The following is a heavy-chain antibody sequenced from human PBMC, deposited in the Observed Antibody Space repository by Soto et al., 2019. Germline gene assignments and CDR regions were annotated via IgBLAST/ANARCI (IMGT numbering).Heavy chain of an antibody. CDR1: GFSFSNNG. V-gene: IGHV3-23*01. CDR3: AQNGQWLATPPVA. Sequence: PGGSLRLSCVASGFSFSNNGLAWVRQAPGRGLEWVSGISGSGYTSKEADSVKGRFTISRDNSKSTLYLQMNSLRAEDTAIYYCAQNGQWLATPPVAWGQGSLVTAPQ. J-gene: IGHJ4*02. D-gene: IGHD6-19*01. CDR2: ISGSGYTS.